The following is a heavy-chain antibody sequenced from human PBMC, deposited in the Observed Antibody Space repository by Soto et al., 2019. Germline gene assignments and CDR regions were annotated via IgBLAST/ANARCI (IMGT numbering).Heavy chain of an antibody. CDR1: GYTFTSYA. V-gene: IGHV1-3*01. J-gene: IGHJ4*02. Sequence: AASVKVSCKASGYTFTSYAMHWVRQAPGQRLEWMGWINAGNGNTKYSQKFQGRVTITRDTSASTAYMELSSLRSEDTAVYYCANALGLYYFDYSGQGTLVTVSS. D-gene: IGHD3-16*01. CDR3: ANALGLYYFDY. CDR2: INAGNGNT.